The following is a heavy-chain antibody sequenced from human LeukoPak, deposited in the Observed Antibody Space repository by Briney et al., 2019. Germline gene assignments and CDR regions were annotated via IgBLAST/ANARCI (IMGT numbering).Heavy chain of an antibody. V-gene: IGHV3-21*01. Sequence: PGGSLRLSCVASGFTFSIYNMNWVRQAPGKGLEWVSSISGSSSYRYYADSVKGRFTISRDNAKNSLYLQTNSLRAEDTAVYYCARVVGSGSYTATDYWGQGTLVTVSS. CDR1: GFTFSIYN. J-gene: IGHJ4*02. CDR2: ISGSSSYR. CDR3: ARVVGSGSYTATDY. D-gene: IGHD3-10*01.